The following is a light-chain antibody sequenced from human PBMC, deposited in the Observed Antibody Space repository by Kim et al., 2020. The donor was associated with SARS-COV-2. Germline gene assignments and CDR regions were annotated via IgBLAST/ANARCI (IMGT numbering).Light chain of an antibody. Sequence: ASVGDRATITCRASQDIANSLAWYQQKPGKVPKVLIYAASTLQSGVPSRFSGSGSGTEFTLTIGSLQTEDVATYYCQKYNSAPWTFGPGTKVDIK. CDR3: QKYNSAPWT. CDR1: QDIANS. CDR2: AAS. V-gene: IGKV1-27*01. J-gene: IGKJ1*01.